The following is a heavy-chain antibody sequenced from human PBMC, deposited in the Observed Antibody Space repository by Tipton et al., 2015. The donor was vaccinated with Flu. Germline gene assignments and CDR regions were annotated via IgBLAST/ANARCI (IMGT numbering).Heavy chain of an antibody. CDR3: ARYDAVLGYFDF. J-gene: IGHJ4*02. CDR2: FFYGESA. CDR1: GGSIKTYY. D-gene: IGHD2-8*02. Sequence: GLVKPSGTLSLTCTVSGGSIKTYYWSWIRQPPGKGLEWIGSFFYGESANYNPSLKSRVTISGDTTRNEFSVRLNSVTAADTALYYCARYDAVLGYFDFWGQGTLVTVSP. V-gene: IGHV4-59*08.